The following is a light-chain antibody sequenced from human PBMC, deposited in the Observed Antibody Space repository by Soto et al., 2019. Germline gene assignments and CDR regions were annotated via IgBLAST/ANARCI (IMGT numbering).Light chain of an antibody. V-gene: IGLV2-14*03. Sequence: QSALTQPASVSGSPGQSITISCTGTSSDVGAYTFVSWYQQHPDKVPKLMIFDVSRRPSGVSDRFSGSKSGNTASLTISGLQPKDEADYYCSSYTSSSTHVFGSGTKLTVL. CDR1: SSDVGAYTF. J-gene: IGLJ1*01. CDR2: DVS. CDR3: SSYTSSSTHV.